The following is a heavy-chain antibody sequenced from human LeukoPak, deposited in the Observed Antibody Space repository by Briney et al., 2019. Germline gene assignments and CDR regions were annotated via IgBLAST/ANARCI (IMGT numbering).Heavy chain of an antibody. Sequence: GSLRLSCAASGFTFSSYGMSWVRQAPGKGLEWVSAISGSGGSTYYADSVKGRFTTSRDNSKNTLYLQMNSLRAEDTAVYYCAKASYTDYYDSSVDYWGQGTLVTVSS. V-gene: IGHV3-23*01. CDR2: ISGSGGST. CDR1: GFTFSSYG. D-gene: IGHD3-22*01. J-gene: IGHJ4*02. CDR3: AKASYTDYYDSSVDY.